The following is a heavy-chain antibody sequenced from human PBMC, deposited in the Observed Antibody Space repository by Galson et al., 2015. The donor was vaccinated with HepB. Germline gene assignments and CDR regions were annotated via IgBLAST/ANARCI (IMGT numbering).Heavy chain of an antibody. D-gene: IGHD3-10*01. CDR2: IIPILGIA. CDR3: ASGMVRGALIDY. CDR1: GGTFSSYT. Sequence: SVKVSCKASGGTFSSYTISWVRQAPGQGLEWMGRIIPILGIANYAQKFQGRVTITADKSTSTAYMQLSSLRSEDTAVYYCASGMVRGALIDYWGQGTLVTVSS. J-gene: IGHJ4*02. V-gene: IGHV1-69*02.